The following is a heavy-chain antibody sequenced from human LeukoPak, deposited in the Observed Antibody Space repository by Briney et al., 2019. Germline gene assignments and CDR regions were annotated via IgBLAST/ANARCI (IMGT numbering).Heavy chain of an antibody. D-gene: IGHD6-13*01. CDR1: GFTFDDYA. CDR3: AKGCGSSCYDWFDP. J-gene: IGHJ5*02. V-gene: IGHV3-9*01. Sequence: GGSLRLPCAASGFTFDDYAMHWVRQAPGKGLEWVSGISWNSGSITYAGSVKGRFTISRDNAKNSLYLQMNSLSAEDTALYYCAKGCGSSCYDWFDPWGQGTLVTVSS. CDR2: ISWNSGSI.